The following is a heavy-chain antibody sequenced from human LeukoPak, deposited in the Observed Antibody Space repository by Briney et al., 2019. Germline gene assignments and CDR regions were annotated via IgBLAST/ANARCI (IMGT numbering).Heavy chain of an antibody. CDR2: IYSSVST. V-gene: IGHV4-39*07. J-gene: IGHJ4*02. D-gene: IGHD5-18*01. Sequence: PSETLSLTCTVSGGSISSSSYYWGWIRQPPGKGLEWIGSIYSSVSTDYNPSLKSRVTISVDTSKNQFSLKMSSVTAADTAVYYCARDSPSWGYGPLDYWGQGTLVTVSS. CDR3: ARDSPSWGYGPLDY. CDR1: GGSISSSSYY.